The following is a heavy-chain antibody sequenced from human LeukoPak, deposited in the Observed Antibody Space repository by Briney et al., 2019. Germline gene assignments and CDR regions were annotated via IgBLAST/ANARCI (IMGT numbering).Heavy chain of an antibody. V-gene: IGHV3-23*01. J-gene: IGHJ3*02. CDR3: AKDRNDAFDI. D-gene: IGHD1-14*01. CDR1: GFTFSSYA. CDR2: ISGSGGST. Sequence: GGSLRLSCAASGFTFSSYAMSWVRQAPGKGLEWVSAISGSGGSTYYADSVKGRFTISRDNSKNTLYPRMNSLRAEDTAVYYCAKDRNDAFDIWGQGTMVTVSS.